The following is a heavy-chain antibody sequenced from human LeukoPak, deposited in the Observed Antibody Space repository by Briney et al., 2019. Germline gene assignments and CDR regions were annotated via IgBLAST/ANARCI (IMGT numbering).Heavy chain of an antibody. D-gene: IGHD1-26*01. V-gene: IGHV3-11*01. J-gene: IGHJ4*02. Sequence: GGSLRLSCAASGFTFSDYFMSWIRQAPGKGLECVSYISSSGSTIYYADSVKGRFTISRDNAKNSLYLQMNSLRAEDTAIYYCAKEYTGTFSPFPSYFDNWGQGTLVTVSS. CDR3: AKEYTGTFSPFPSYFDN. CDR2: ISSSGSTI. CDR1: GFTFSDYF.